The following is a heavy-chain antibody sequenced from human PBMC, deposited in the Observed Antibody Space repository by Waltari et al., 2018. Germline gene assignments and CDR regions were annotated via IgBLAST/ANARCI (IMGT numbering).Heavy chain of an antibody. CDR2: INPNRGGT. D-gene: IGHD3-3*01. Sequence: QVQLVQSGAEVKKPGASVKVSCKASGYTFTGYYMHWVRQAPGQGLEWMGRINPNRGGTNYSQKFQGSVTMTRDTSISTAYMALGRLRSDDTAVYYCARDLFGVVIHGGIFDYWGQGTLVTVSS. CDR1: GYTFTGYY. V-gene: IGHV1-2*06. J-gene: IGHJ4*02. CDR3: ARDLFGVVIHGGIFDY.